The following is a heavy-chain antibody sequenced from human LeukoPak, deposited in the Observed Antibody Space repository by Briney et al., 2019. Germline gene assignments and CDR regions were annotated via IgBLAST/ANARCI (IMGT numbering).Heavy chain of an antibody. V-gene: IGHV1-18*01. Sequence: ASVTVSCKASGYTFTSYGISWVRQPPGQGRDWMGWISPYNGNTNYAQKPQGRVTMTTDTSTSTAYMELRSLRSDDTAVYSCARATGLLWFGELLAPVDYWGQGTLVTVSS. CDR3: ARATGLLWFGELLAPVDY. D-gene: IGHD3-10*01. J-gene: IGHJ4*02. CDR2: ISPYNGNT. CDR1: GYTFTSYG.